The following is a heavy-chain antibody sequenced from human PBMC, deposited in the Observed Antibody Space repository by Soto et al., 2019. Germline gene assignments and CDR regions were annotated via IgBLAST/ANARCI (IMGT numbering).Heavy chain of an antibody. V-gene: IGHV3-15*07. CDR3: TTLEYTAHGIMDV. CDR1: GFTFSNAW. J-gene: IGHJ6*02. D-gene: IGHD1-20*01. CDR2: IKSKTDGGTT. Sequence: EVQLVESGGGLVKPGGSLRLSCAASGFTFSNAWMNWVRQAPGKGLEWVGRIKSKTDGGTTDYAAPVKGRFTISRDDSKNTLYLQMDSLKTEDTAVYYCTTLEYTAHGIMDVWGQGTTVTVSS.